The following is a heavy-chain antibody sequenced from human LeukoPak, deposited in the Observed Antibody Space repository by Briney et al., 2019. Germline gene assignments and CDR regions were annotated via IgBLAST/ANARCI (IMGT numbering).Heavy chain of an antibody. CDR2: FYYSGST. J-gene: IGHJ4*02. D-gene: IGHD6-6*01. CDR1: GGFICNDY. CDR3: ARVFGGNVVPYFDY. Sequence: SETLSLTCTVSGGFICNDYWSWLRQPPGKGLEWIGYFYYSGSTTYNPSLKSRVTISVDTSKNQFSLNLSSVTAADTAVYYCARVFGGNVVPYFDYWSQGTLVTVSS. V-gene: IGHV4-59*01.